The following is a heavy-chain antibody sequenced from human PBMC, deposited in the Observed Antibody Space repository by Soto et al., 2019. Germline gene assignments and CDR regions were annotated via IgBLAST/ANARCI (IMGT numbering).Heavy chain of an antibody. CDR3: ARVDSSGYDFGYYYYGMDV. CDR2: ISSSSSYI. CDR1: GFTFSSYS. V-gene: IGHV3-21*01. J-gene: IGHJ6*02. D-gene: IGHD3-22*01. Sequence: EVQLVESGGGLVKPGGSLRLSCAASGFTFSSYSMNWVRQAPGKGLEWVSSISSSSSYIYYADSVKGRFTISRDNAKNSLYLQMNSLRAEGTAVYYCARVDSSGYDFGYYYYGMDVWGQGTTVTVSS.